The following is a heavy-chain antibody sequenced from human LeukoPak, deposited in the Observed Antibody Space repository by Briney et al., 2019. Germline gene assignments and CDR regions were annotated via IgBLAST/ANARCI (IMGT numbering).Heavy chain of an antibody. Sequence: GESLKISCAASGFTFSSYSMNWVRQAPGKGLEWVSSISSSSSYIYYADSVKGRFTISRDNAKNSLYLQMNSLRAEDTAVYYCARESDVSIAAAFDYWGQGTLVTVSS. CDR1: GFTFSSYS. CDR3: ARESDVSIAAAFDY. J-gene: IGHJ4*02. V-gene: IGHV3-21*01. D-gene: IGHD6-13*01. CDR2: ISSSSSYI.